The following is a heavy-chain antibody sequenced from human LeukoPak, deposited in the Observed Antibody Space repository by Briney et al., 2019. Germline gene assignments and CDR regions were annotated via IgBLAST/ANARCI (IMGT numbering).Heavy chain of an antibody. J-gene: IGHJ4*02. V-gene: IGHV4-31*03. CDR2: IYYSGST. CDR1: GGSISSGGYY. D-gene: IGHD3-22*01. Sequence: SETLSLTCTVSGGSISSGGYYWSWIRQHPGKGLEWIGYIYYSGSTYYNPSLKSRVTISVDTSKNQFSLKLSSVTAADTAVYYCARVVVDYYYDSSATAFDYWGQGTLVTVSS. CDR3: ARVVVDYYYDSSATAFDY.